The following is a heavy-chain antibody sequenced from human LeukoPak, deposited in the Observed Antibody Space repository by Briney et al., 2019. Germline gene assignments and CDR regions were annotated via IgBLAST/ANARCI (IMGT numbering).Heavy chain of an antibody. Sequence: GGSLRLSCAASGFTFSSYSMNWVRQAPGKGLEWVSSISSSSSYIYYADSVKGRFTISRDNAKNSLYLQMNSLRAEDTAVYYCARDDVKNDYGSAFDIWGQGTMVTVSS. CDR2: ISSSSSYI. CDR3: ARDDVKNDYGSAFDI. CDR1: GFTFSSYS. D-gene: IGHD4-17*01. V-gene: IGHV3-21*01. J-gene: IGHJ3*02.